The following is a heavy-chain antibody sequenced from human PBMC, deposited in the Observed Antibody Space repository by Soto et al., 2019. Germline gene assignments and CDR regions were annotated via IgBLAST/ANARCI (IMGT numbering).Heavy chain of an antibody. V-gene: IGHV3-21*01. CDR2: ISSSSSYI. Sequence: EIQLVESGGGLVKPGESLRLSCAASGFTFSDYIMNWVRQAPGKGLEWLSSISSSSSYIFYADSVKGRFTISRDNAKNSLFLHMNSLRADDTAVYYCVSPREYCSSTNCYVAFDIWGQGTMVTVSP. CDR3: VSPREYCSSTNCYVAFDI. D-gene: IGHD2-2*01. J-gene: IGHJ3*02. CDR1: GFTFSDYI.